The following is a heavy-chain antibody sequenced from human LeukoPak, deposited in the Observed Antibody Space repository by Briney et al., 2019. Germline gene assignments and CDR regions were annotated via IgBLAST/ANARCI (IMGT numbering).Heavy chain of an antibody. CDR3: ARDFCSSSNCPNNWIDP. CDR2: TYYRSKWYN. D-gene: IGHD2-2*01. CDR1: GDSVSSNSAA. V-gene: IGHV6-1*01. J-gene: IGHJ5*02. Sequence: SQTLSLTCAISGDSVSSNSAAWNWIRQSPSRGLEWLGRTYYRSKWYNNYAISVKSRRTINPDTSKNQFSLQLNSVTPEDTAVYYCARDFCSSSNCPNNWIDPWGQGTLVTVSS.